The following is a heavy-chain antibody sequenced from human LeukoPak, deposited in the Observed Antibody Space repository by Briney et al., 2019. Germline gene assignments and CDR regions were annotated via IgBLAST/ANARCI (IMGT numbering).Heavy chain of an antibody. V-gene: IGHV3-15*05. D-gene: IGHD3-16*02. CDR1: GFTFIDAW. J-gene: IGHJ4*02. Sequence: PGGSLRLSCAASGFTFIDAWMTWVRQAPGKGLEWVGHIKSRPSGGTTDYAASVKGRFTISRDDSKNTLYLQINSLKTEDTAVYYCAKDVPFTGGGAILYWGQGALVTVSS. CDR3: AKDVPFTGGGAILY. CDR2: IKSRPSGGTT.